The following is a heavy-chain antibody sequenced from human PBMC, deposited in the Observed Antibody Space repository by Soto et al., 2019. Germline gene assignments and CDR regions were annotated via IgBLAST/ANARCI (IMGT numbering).Heavy chain of an antibody. CDR3: AGGERLYYYYCGMDV. Sequence: QVQLVQSGAEVKKPGASVKVSCKASGYNFTTYAMLWVRQAPGQRPEWMGWINTGNGNTKYSPKFQGRVTITRDTSASTAYMELSSLKSEDTAVYYCAGGERLYYYYCGMDVWGQGSTVTVSS. V-gene: IGHV1-3*04. CDR2: INTGNGNT. D-gene: IGHD3-3*01. CDR1: GYNFTTYA. J-gene: IGHJ6*02.